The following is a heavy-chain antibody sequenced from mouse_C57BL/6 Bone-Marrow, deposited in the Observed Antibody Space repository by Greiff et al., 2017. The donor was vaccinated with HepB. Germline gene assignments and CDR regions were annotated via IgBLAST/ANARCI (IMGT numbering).Heavy chain of an antibody. V-gene: IGHV1-26*01. J-gene: IGHJ3*01. CDR2: INPNNGGT. Sequence: EVQLQQSGPELVKPGASVKISCKASGYTFTDYYMNWVKQSHGKSLEWIGDINPNNGGTSYNQKFKGKATLTVDKSSSTAYMELRSLTSEDSAVYYCAEGYDYMSWFAYWGQGTLVTVSA. CDR1: GYTFTDYY. D-gene: IGHD2-4*01. CDR3: AEGYDYMSWFAY.